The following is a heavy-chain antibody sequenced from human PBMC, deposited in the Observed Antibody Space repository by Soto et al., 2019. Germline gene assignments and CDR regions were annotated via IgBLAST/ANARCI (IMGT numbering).Heavy chain of an antibody. CDR1: GGSFTNHY. J-gene: IGHJ5*02. D-gene: IGHD4-17*01. Sequence: SETLSLTCAVNGGSFTNHYWTWIRQPPGKGLEWIGEINHSGSTNYNPSLKSRVTISVDTSKNQFSLKLTSVTAADTAVYYCARNYGDYDWFDPWGQGTLVTVSS. CDR2: INHSGST. CDR3: ARNYGDYDWFDP. V-gene: IGHV4-34*01.